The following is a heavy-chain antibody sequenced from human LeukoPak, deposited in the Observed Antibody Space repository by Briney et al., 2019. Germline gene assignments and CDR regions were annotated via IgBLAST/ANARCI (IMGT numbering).Heavy chain of an antibody. CDR3: ARHPDYDFWSGPSDYYYMDV. CDR2: IYYSGST. V-gene: IGHV4-39*01. J-gene: IGHJ6*03. CDR1: GGSISSSSYY. Sequence: PSETLSLTCTVSGGSISSSSYYWGWIRQPPGKGLEWIGSIYYSGSTYYNPSLKSRVTISVDTSKNQFSLKLSSVTATDTAVYYCARHPDYDFWSGPSDYYYMDVWGKGTTVTVSS. D-gene: IGHD3-3*01.